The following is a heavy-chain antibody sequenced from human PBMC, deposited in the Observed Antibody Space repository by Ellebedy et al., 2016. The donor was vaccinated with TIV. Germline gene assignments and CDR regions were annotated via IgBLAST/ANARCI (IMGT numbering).Heavy chain of an antibody. Sequence: PGGSLRLSCAASGFTFRSYGMHWVRQAPGKGLEWVAVICYDGSNKYYGDSVKGRFTISRDNSKNTLSLQMNSLRAEDTAVYYCARRIAARPDYYYAMDVWGQGTTVTVAS. CDR2: ICYDGSNK. J-gene: IGHJ6*02. V-gene: IGHV3-33*01. D-gene: IGHD6-6*01. CDR3: ARRIAARPDYYYAMDV. CDR1: GFTFRSYG.